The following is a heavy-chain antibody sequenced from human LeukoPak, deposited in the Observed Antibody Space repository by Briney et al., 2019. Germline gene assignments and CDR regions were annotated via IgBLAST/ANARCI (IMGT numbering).Heavy chain of an antibody. V-gene: IGHV3-23*01. CDR3: AKDPPRFTSYYRSGTNFDY. Sequence: PGGSLRLSCAASGFTFSGYAMSWVRQAPGKGLHYVSAMSGSGGSTYYADSVKGWFTISRDNSKNTLYLKMNSLRAEDTAVYYCAKDPPRFTSYYRSGTNFDYCGQGTLVTVS. CDR2: MSGSGGST. CDR1: GFTFSGYA. J-gene: IGHJ4*02. D-gene: IGHD3-10*01.